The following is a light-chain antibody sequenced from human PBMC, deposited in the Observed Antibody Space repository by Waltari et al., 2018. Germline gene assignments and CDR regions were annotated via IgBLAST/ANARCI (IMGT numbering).Light chain of an antibody. CDR3: QQFNTFPLT. CDR2: DAS. Sequence: SASVGDRVTITCRASQGIATFLTWYQLKPGKAPELLIYDASTLQTGVPSRFSASGSGTDFTLTISSLQPEDFATYYCQQFNTFPLTFGGGTKVEVK. CDR1: QGIATF. V-gene: IGKV1-9*01. J-gene: IGKJ4*01.